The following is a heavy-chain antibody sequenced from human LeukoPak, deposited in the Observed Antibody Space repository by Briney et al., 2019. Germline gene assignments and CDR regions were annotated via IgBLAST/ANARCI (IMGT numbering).Heavy chain of an antibody. CDR2: IYSGGST. V-gene: IGHV3-53*01. CDR3: ARDLGAALDY. J-gene: IGHJ4*02. D-gene: IGHD6-13*01. Sequence: PGGSLRLSCAASGFTLSSNYMSWVRQAPGKGLEWVSVIYSGGSTYYADSVKGRFNISRDNSKNTLYLQMNSLRAEDTAVYYCARDLGAALDYWGQGTLVTVSS. CDR1: GFTLSSNY.